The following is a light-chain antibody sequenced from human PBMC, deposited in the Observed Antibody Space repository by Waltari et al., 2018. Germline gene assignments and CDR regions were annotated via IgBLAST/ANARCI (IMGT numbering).Light chain of an antibody. J-gene: IGKJ2*01. CDR1: QSLTKRY. CDR3: QQYGSTVLYT. Sequence: VLTQSPVTLSLSPGERATLPCRASQSLTKRYLAWYQQKPGQAPRLLIYGASSRAAGIPDRFSGSGAGTDFSLTISRLEPEDFAVYYCQQYGSTVLYTFGQGTKLEIK. CDR2: GAS. V-gene: IGKV3-20*01.